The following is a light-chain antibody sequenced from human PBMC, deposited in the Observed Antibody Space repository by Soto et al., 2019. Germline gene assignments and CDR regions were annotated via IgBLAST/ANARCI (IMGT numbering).Light chain of an antibody. V-gene: IGLV2-14*03. CDR1: SSDICSYNH. J-gene: IGLJ1*01. CDR3: ISYTDRQSYL. Sequence: QSVLSQHASGSGSPGQSINISCSGSSSDICSYNHVACDQQFPGKSPKLMIYAVSDRPSGVSDRFSGSKTGITASLTISGLQTEDEADYYCISYTDRQSYLFGTGTKVTVL. CDR2: AVS.